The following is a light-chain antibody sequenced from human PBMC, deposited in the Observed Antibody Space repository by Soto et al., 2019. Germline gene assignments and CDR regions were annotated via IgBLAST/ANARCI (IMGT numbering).Light chain of an antibody. V-gene: IGKV3-11*01. CDR1: QSVSSY. Sequence: EIVLTQSPATLSLSPGERATLSCRASQSVSSYLAWYQQKPGQAPRLLIYDASNRATGIPARFSGSGSGTDFTLPISSLEPEDFAVYYCQQRSNWPSWTFGHGTKVEIK. CDR3: QQRSNWPSWT. J-gene: IGKJ1*01. CDR2: DAS.